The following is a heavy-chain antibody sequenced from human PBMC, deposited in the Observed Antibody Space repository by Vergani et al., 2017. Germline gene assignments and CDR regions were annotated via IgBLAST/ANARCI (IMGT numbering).Heavy chain of an antibody. V-gene: IGHV4-34*01. J-gene: IGHJ6*03. CDR2: IDHTGRP. D-gene: IGHD4-11*01. CDR1: GGSFTSYH. Sequence: QVQLQQWGGGLLKPSETLSLTCVVNGGSFTSYHWTWIRQSPGEGLEWVGDIDHTGRPDYNPSLKSRLTMSVDKSGTQFSLTLNSVTATDTAIYFCARVNTETNGHLYYYYYMDVWGQGTAVTVS. CDR3: ARVNTETNGHLYYYYYMDV.